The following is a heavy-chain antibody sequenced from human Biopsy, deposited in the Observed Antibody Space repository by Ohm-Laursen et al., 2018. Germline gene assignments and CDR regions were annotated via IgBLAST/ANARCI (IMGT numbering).Heavy chain of an antibody. V-gene: IGHV4-59*08. CDR3: ARLGNFWNAEDGLDL. CDR1: DDSIRNFY. D-gene: IGHD3-3*01. Sequence: SDTLSLTWTVSDDSIRNFYWTWIRQPPGQGLEWIGHASYSGYTNYNPSLKSRVTISVDTSKNHFSLNLRSLTAADTAVYSCARLGNFWNAEDGLDLWGLGTMVTVSS. CDR2: ASYSGYT. J-gene: IGHJ3*01.